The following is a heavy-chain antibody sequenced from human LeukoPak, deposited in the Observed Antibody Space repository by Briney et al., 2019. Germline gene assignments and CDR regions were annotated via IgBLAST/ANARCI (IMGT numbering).Heavy chain of an antibody. J-gene: IGHJ4*02. CDR3: ASLRYYGSGSYYKEKSY. V-gene: IGHV3-11*01. Sequence: GGSLRLSCAASGFTFSDYYMSWIRQAPGKGLEWVSYISSSGSTMYYADSVKGRFTISRDNAKNSLYLQMNSLRAEDTAVYYCASLRYYGSGSYYKEKSYWGQGTLVTVSS. CDR2: ISSSGSTM. CDR1: GFTFSDYY. D-gene: IGHD3-10*01.